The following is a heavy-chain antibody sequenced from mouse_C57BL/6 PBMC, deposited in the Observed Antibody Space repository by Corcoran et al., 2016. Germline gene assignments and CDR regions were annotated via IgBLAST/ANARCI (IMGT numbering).Heavy chain of an antibody. Sequence: EVQLQQSGPELVKPGASVKISCKASGYTFTDYYMNWVKQSHGKSLEWIGDINPNNGGTSYNQKFKGKATLTVDKSSSTAYMELRSLTSEDSAVYYCARNYGLYYYAMDYWGQGTSVTVSS. CDR1: GYTFTDYY. J-gene: IGHJ4*01. CDR2: INPNNGGT. CDR3: ARNYGLYYYAMDY. D-gene: IGHD1-1*02. V-gene: IGHV1-26*01.